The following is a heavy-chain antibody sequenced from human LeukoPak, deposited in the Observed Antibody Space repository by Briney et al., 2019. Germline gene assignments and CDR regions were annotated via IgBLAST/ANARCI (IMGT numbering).Heavy chain of an antibody. CDR3: ARQDYDYVWEPPGLF. J-gene: IGHJ4*02. CDR1: GFTFSSYG. V-gene: IGHV3-30*03. D-gene: IGHD3-16*01. CDR2: LSNDGSNK. Sequence: GGSLRLSCAASGFTFSSYGMHWVRQAPGKGLEWVAVLSNDGSNKYYADSVKGRFTISRDNSKNTLYLQMNSLRAEDTAVYYCARQDYDYVWEPPGLFWGQGTLVTVSS.